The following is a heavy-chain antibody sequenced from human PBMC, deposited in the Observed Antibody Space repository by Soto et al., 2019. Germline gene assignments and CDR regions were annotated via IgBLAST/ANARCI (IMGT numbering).Heavy chain of an antibody. CDR1: GYTFSNYD. CDR2: VNPNNGDT. Sequence: QVQLVQSGAELKKPGASVKVSCKASGYTFSNYDMNWVRQATGQGPEWIGWVNPNNGDTGYAQRFQGRVTPTTDISTTTAYLELASLRSEDTAIYYCAKVSRKGSAIDFDYWGQGTVITVSS. D-gene: IGHD3-10*01. V-gene: IGHV1-8*01. J-gene: IGHJ4*02. CDR3: AKVSRKGSAIDFDY.